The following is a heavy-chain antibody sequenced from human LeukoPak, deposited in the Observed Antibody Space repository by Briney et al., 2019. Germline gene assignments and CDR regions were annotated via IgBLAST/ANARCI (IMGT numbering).Heavy chain of an antibody. Sequence: SETLSLTCTVSGGSISSYYWSWIRQPPGKGLEWIGYIYYSGSTNYNPSLKCRVTISVDTSKHQFSLKLSSVTAADTAVYYCARKLERRSGNWFDPWGQGTLVTVSS. V-gene: IGHV4-59*01. D-gene: IGHD1-1*01. CDR1: GGSISSYY. CDR3: ARKLERRSGNWFDP. J-gene: IGHJ5*02. CDR2: IYYSGST.